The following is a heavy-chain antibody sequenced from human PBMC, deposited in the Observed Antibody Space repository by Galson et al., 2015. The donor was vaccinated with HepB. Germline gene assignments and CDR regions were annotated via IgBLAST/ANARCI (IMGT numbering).Heavy chain of an antibody. CDR3: AKVFRGSFEY. Sequence: LRLSCAASGFTFGIYYMTWIRQAPGKGLEWVSYMTGSGDGIYYADSVRGRFTISRENSKNSLYLQMNSLRAEDTAVYYCAKVFRGSFEYWGQGTLVTVSS. V-gene: IGHV3-11*01. D-gene: IGHD3-10*01. CDR2: MTGSGDGI. J-gene: IGHJ4*02. CDR1: GFTFGIYY.